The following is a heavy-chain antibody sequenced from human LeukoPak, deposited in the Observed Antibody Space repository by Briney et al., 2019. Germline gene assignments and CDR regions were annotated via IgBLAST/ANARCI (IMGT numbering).Heavy chain of an antibody. CDR2: INHGGST. Sequence: PSETLSLTCAVYGGSFSGYYWSWIRQPPGKGLEWIGEINHGGSTNYNPSLKSRVTISVDTSKNQFSLKLSSVTAADTAVYYCARGPEVGSSSSYYFDYWGQGTLVTVSS. J-gene: IGHJ4*02. V-gene: IGHV4-34*01. CDR3: ARGPEVGSSSSYYFDY. D-gene: IGHD6-6*01. CDR1: GGSFSGYY.